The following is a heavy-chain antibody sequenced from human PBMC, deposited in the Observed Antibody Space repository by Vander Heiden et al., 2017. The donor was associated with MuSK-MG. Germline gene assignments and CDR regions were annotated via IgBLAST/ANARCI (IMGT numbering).Heavy chain of an antibody. Sequence: EVQLVESGGGLVQPGGSLGLSCAASGFTFSSYSMNGVRQAPGKGLEWVSYISSSSSTIYYADAVKGRFTISRDNAKNSLYLQMNSLRAEDTAVYYCARDRHRLSGMDVWGQGTTVTVSS. CDR2: ISSSSSTI. CDR1: GFTFSSYS. J-gene: IGHJ6*02. CDR3: ARDRHRLSGMDV. V-gene: IGHV3-48*01.